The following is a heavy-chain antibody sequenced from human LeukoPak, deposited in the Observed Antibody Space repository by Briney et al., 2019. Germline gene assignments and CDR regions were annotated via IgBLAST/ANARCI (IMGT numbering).Heavy chain of an antibody. D-gene: IGHD1-26*01. CDR1: GRSISSYY. Sequence: PSETLSLTCTVSGRSISSYYWIWIRQPPGKGLEWIGYIYYSGSTNYNPSLQSRVTISVDTSKNQFYLKLRSVTAADTAVYHCARVSRSYFSYYFDYWGQGTLVTVSS. CDR2: IYYSGST. CDR3: ARVSRSYFSYYFDY. V-gene: IGHV4-59*01. J-gene: IGHJ4*02.